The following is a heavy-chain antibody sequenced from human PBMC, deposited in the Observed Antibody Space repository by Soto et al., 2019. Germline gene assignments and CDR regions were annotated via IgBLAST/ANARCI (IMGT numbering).Heavy chain of an antibody. D-gene: IGHD3-16*01. CDR2: ISSRSSYT. CDR1: GFTFSSYS. Sequence: EVQLVESGGGLVKTGGSLRLSCAASGFTFSSYSMNWVRQAPGKGLEWVSSISSRSSYTYYADSVKGRFTISRDTAKNSLYLQMNSLRAEDTAVYYCASIGGPTIGGQGTQVTVSS. J-gene: IGHJ4*02. CDR3: ASIGGPTI. V-gene: IGHV3-21*01.